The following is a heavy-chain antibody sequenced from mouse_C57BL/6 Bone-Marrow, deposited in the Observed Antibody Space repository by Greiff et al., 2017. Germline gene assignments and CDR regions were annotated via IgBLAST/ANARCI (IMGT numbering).Heavy chain of an antibody. J-gene: IGHJ1*03. Sequence: VKLMESGPELARPWASVKISCQAFYTFSRRVHFAIRDTNYWMQWVKQRPGQGLEWIGAIYPGNGDTSYNQKFKGKATLTEDKSSSTDYMQLSSLTSEDSAVYYCAWVLWDWYFDVWGTGTTVTVSS. CDR2: GQGLEWIG. CDR3: SEDSAVYYCAWVLWDWYFDV. V-gene: IGHV1-87*01. CDR1: YTFSRRVH. D-gene: IGHD6-1*01.